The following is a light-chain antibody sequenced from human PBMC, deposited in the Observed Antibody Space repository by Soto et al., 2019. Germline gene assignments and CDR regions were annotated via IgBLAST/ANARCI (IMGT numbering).Light chain of an antibody. CDR3: TSYTITSPYV. Sequence: QSLLTQPDSMCGPPGQPKSMSCTGTMRDIVRYNSVSWYQHHPGKPPKLIIYEATKRPSGVSYRFSGCKSGNTASLTISGLQADDEADYYCTSYTITSPYVFGTGTKVTVL. V-gene: IGLV2-14*01. CDR2: EAT. J-gene: IGLJ1*01. CDR1: MRDIVRYNS.